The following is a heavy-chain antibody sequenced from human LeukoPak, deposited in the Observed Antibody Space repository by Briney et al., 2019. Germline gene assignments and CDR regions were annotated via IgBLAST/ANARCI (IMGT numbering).Heavy chain of an antibody. V-gene: IGHV4-31*03. D-gene: IGHD3-22*01. CDR1: GGSISSGGYC. CDR2: IYYSGST. J-gene: IGHJ3*02. CDR3: ARVWYYDSSGKPHDAFDI. Sequence: SETLSLTCTVSGGSISSGGYCWSWIRQHPGKGLEWIGYIYYSGSTYYNPSLKSRVTVSVDTSKNQFSLKLSSVTAADTAVYYCARVWYYDSSGKPHDAFDIWGQGTMVTVSS.